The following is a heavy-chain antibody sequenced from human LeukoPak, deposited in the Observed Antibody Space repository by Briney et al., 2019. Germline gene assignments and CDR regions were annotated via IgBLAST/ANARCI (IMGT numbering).Heavy chain of an antibody. Sequence: SSETQSLTCTVSGGSISSYYWSWIRQPAGKGLEWIGRIYTSGSTNYNPSLKSRVTMSVDTSKNQFSLKLSSVTAADTAVYYCARIHRITIFGVVIDYYYYMDVWGKGTTVTVSS. CDR3: ARIHRITIFGVVIDYYYYMDV. CDR2: IYTSGST. J-gene: IGHJ6*03. D-gene: IGHD3-3*01. CDR1: GGSISSYY. V-gene: IGHV4-4*07.